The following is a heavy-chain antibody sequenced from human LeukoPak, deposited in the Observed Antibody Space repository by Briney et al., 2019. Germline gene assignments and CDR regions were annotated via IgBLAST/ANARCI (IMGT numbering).Heavy chain of an antibody. CDR3: ARSYGMDV. V-gene: IGHV1-69*13. Sequence: SVKVSRKASGYTLTGYYMHWVRQAPGQGLEWMGGIIPIFGTANYAQKFQGRVTITADESTSTAYMELSSLRSEDTAVYYCARSYGMDVWGQGTTVTVSS. J-gene: IGHJ6*02. CDR2: IIPIFGTA. CDR1: GYTLTGYY.